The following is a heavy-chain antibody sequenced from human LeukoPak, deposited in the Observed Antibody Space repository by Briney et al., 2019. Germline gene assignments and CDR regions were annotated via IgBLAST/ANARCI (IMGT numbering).Heavy chain of an antibody. D-gene: IGHD3-10*01. CDR2: INPNSGGT. J-gene: IGHJ6*02. V-gene: IGHV1-2*02. CDR3: ARVKITMVRGVIRGYYGMDV. Sequence: GASVKVSCKASGYTFTGYYMHWVRQAPGQGLEWMGWINPNSGGTNYAQKFQGRVTMTRDTSISTAYMELSRLRSDDAAVYYCARVKITMVRGVIRGYYGMDVWGQGTTVTVSS. CDR1: GYTFTGYY.